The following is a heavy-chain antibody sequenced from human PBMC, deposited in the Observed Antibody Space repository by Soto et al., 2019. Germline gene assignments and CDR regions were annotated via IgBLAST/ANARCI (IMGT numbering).Heavy chain of an antibody. V-gene: IGHV1-58*01. CDR1: GFTCTSSA. J-gene: IGHJ6*02. Sequence: ASVKVSCMASGFTCTSSAVQWLRQARGQRLEWIGWIVVGSGNTNYAQKFQERVTITRDMSTSTAYMELSSLRSEDTAVYYCAAERYSAYLNGMDVWGQGTTVTVSS. CDR2: IVVGSGNT. CDR3: AAERYSAYLNGMDV. D-gene: IGHD3-9*01.